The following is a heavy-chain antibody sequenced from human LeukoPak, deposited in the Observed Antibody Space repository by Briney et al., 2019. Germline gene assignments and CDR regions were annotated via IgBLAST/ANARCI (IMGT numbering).Heavy chain of an antibody. CDR1: GGTFSSYA. Sequence: GASVKVSCKASGGTFSSYAISWVRQAPRQGLEWMGGIIPIFGTANYAQKFQGRVTITTDESTSTAYMELSSLRSEDTAVYYCAQGGRGDYYYYMDVWGKGTTVTVSS. V-gene: IGHV1-69*05. CDR3: AQGGRGDYYYYMDV. CDR2: IIPIFGTA. D-gene: IGHD3-10*01. J-gene: IGHJ6*03.